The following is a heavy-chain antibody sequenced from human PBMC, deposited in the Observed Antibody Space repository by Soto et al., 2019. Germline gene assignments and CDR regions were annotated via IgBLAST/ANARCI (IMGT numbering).Heavy chain of an antibody. D-gene: IGHD5-18*01. CDR3: AKDRSRRMVTPFDP. CDR2: ISWNSGSI. J-gene: IGHJ5*02. Sequence: SLRLSCAASGCTFDDYAMHWVRQAPGKGLEWVSGISWNSGSIGYADSVKGRFTISRDNAKNSLYLQMNSLRAEDTALYYCAKDRSRRMVTPFDPWAQGTLVTVSS. V-gene: IGHV3-9*01. CDR1: GCTFDDYA.